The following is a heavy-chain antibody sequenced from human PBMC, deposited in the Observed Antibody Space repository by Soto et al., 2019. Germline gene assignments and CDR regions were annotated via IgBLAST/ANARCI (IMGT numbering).Heavy chain of an antibody. V-gene: IGHV1-69*13. CDR1: GGTFSSYA. D-gene: IGHD6-6*01. CDR3: ARWALAARPRLDYYYYGMDV. J-gene: IGHJ6*02. Sequence: SVKVSCKASGGTFSSYAISWVRQAPGQGLEWMGGIIPIFGTANYAQKFQGRVTITADESTSTAYMELSSLRSEDTAVYYCARWALAARPRLDYYYYGMDVWGQGTTLTVSS. CDR2: IIPIFGTA.